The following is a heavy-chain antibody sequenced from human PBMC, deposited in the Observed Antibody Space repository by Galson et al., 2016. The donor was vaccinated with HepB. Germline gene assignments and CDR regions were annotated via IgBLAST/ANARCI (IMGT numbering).Heavy chain of an antibody. J-gene: IGHJ4*02. CDR1: GYTVTSYD. CDR3: ARDVQYRFDS. V-gene: IGHV1-18*01. Sequence: SVKVSCKASGYTVTSYDMNWVRQAPGQGLEWMGWISTYSGNTKYAQKFQGGLTLTTDSSTTTAYMELRSLRFDDTALYYCARDVQYRFDSWGQGTLVTVSS. CDR2: ISTYSGNT. D-gene: IGHD2/OR15-2a*01.